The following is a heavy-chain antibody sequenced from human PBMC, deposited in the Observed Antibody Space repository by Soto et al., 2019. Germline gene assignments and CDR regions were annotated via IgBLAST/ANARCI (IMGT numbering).Heavy chain of an antibody. D-gene: IGHD2-15*01. CDR3: ARDNGTYSAGFDS. Sequence: SETLSLTCTVSGGSMNSYFWSWIRQPPGKGLEWIGYIYYSGSNNYNPSLRSRVTISVDTSKNQFSLKLGSVTAADTAVYLCARDNGTYSAGFDSWGQGTLVTVSS. CDR1: GGSMNSYF. J-gene: IGHJ4*02. V-gene: IGHV4-59*01. CDR2: IYYSGSN.